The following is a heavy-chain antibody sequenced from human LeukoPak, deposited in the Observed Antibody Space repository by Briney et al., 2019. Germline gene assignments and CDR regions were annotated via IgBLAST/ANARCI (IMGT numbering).Heavy chain of an antibody. J-gene: IGHJ6*02. V-gene: IGHV3-23*01. CDR3: AKDQTLYYYYGMDV. Sequence: QPGASLRLSCGASGFTLSRYAMSWVRQATGKGLEWVSAISGSGGSTYYADSVKGRFTMSRDNSKNTLYLQMNSLRAEDTAVYYCAKDQTLYYYYGMDVWGQGTTVTVSS. CDR2: ISGSGGST. CDR1: GFTLSRYA.